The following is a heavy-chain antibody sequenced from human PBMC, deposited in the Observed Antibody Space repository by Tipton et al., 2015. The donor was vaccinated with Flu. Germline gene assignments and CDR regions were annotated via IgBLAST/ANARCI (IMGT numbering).Heavy chain of an antibody. D-gene: IGHD5-18*01. CDR2: INHSGST. V-gene: IGHV4-34*01. J-gene: IGHJ6*02. Sequence: TLSLTCAVYGGSFSGYYWSWIRQPPGKGLEWIGEINHSGSTDYNPSLKSRVTISVDTSKNQFSLKLSSVTAADTAVYYCARGDTAMVGSLYYYGMDVWGQGTTVT. CDR3: ARGDTAMVGSLYYYGMDV. CDR1: GGSFSGYY.